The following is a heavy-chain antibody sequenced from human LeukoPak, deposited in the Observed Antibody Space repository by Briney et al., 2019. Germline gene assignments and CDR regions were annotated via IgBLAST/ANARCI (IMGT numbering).Heavy chain of an antibody. CDR1: GYTFTSYY. CDR3: ASTNRDTRVYVCY. CDR2: INPNSGGT. Sequence: GASVKVSCKASGYTFTSYYVHSVGRAPGQGLEWMGWINPNSGGTNYAQKFQGRVTMTRDTSISTAYMELSRLRSDDTAVYYCASTNRDTRVYVCYRGQGTLVSVSS. V-gene: IGHV1-2*02. J-gene: IGHJ4*02. D-gene: IGHD3-22*01.